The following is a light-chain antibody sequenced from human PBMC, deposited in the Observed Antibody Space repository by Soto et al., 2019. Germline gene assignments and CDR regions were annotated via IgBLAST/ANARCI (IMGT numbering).Light chain of an antibody. CDR1: SSDVGSHNL. J-gene: IGLJ2*01. Sequence: QYVLTQPASVSGSPGQSITISCTGTSSDVGSHNLVSWYQHHPANAPKLMVYEASKRPSGVSDRFSGSKSGNTASLTISGLQGEDEADYFCCSYTSSSTLEVVFGGGPQLTVL. CDR2: EAS. CDR3: CSYTSSSTLEVV. V-gene: IGLV2-14*02.